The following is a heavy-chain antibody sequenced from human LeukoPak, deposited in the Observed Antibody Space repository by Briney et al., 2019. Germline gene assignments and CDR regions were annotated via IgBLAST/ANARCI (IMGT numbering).Heavy chain of an antibody. CDR1: GGSISSHY. CDR2: IYYSGST. J-gene: IGHJ4*02. V-gene: IGHV4-59*11. Sequence: SETLSLTCTVSGGSISSHYWSWIRQPPGKGLEWIGYIYYSGSTNYNPSLKSRVTISVDTSKNQFSLKLSSVTAADTAVYYCARGLPQGLDYWGQGTLVTVSS. CDR3: ARGLPQGLDY.